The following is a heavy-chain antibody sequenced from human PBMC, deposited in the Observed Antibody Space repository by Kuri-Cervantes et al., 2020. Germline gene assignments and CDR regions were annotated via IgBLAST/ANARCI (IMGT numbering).Heavy chain of an antibody. CDR1: GYTLTKLS. V-gene: IGHV1-24*01. J-gene: IGHJ6*02. D-gene: IGHD6-13*01. CDR3: ATSPQFLVAAAGNGPLYYGMDV. CDR2: FDPEDSET. Sequence: ASVKVSCKVSGYTLTKLSMHWVRQAPGQGLEWMGGFDPEDSETIYAQKFQGRVTMTEDTSTDTAYMELSSLRSEDTAVYYCATSPQFLVAAAGNGPLYYGMDVWGQGTTVTVSS.